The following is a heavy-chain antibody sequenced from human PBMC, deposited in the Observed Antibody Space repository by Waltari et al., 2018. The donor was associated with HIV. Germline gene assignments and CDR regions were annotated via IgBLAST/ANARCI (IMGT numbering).Heavy chain of an antibody. D-gene: IGHD1-26*01. CDR1: GYTFINYA. V-gene: IGHV7-4-1*02. J-gene: IGHJ4*02. CDR2: INTNTGNP. Sequence: QVQLVQSGSELKKPGASVKVSCKASGYTFINYAMNWVRQAPGQGLEWMGWINTNTGNPTHAKGFTGRFVFSLDPSVSTAYLQISSLKTEDTAVYYCARAREWELLYPIDYWGQGTLVTVS. CDR3: ARAREWELLYPIDY.